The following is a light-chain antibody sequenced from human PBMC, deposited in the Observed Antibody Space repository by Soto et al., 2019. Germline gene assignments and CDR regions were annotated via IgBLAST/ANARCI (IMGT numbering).Light chain of an antibody. Sequence: QSVVTQPPSVSGAPGQTVTISCTGSSSNIGAGYDVHWYQRFPGTAPKLLISGSNNRPSGVPDRFSGSKSGTSASLAITGLQPEDEANYYCQSFDLSLSAVILGGGTKLTVL. V-gene: IGLV1-40*01. CDR2: GSN. CDR3: QSFDLSLSAVI. J-gene: IGLJ2*01. CDR1: SSNIGAGYD.